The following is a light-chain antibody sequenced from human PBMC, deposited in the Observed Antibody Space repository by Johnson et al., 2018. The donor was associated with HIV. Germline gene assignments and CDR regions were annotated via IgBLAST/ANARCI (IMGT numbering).Light chain of an antibody. CDR2: DNN. CDR1: SSNIGNNY. J-gene: IGLJ1*01. Sequence: QSVLTQPPSVSAAPGQKVTISCSGSSSNIGNNYVSWYQQLPGTAPKLLIYDNNKRPSGIPDRFSGSKSGTSATLGITGLQTGDEADYYCGTWDSSLSARVVVTRTKVTVL. V-gene: IGLV1-51*01. CDR3: GTWDSSLSARV.